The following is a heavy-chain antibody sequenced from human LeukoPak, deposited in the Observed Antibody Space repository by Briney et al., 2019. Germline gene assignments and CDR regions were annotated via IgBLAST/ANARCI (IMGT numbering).Heavy chain of an antibody. CDR1: GFTFSSYS. CDR2: ISSSSSYI. J-gene: IGHJ4*02. D-gene: IGHD6-13*01. V-gene: IGHV3-21*01. Sequence: GGSPRLSCAASGFTFSSYSMNWVRQASGKGLEWVSSISSSSSYIYYADSVKGRFTISRDNAKNSLYLQMNSLRAEDTAVYYCARDPYSSSWYVDYWGQGTLVTVSS. CDR3: ARDPYSSSWYVDY.